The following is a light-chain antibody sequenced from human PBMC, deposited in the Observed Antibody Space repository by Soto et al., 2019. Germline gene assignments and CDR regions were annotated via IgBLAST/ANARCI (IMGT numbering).Light chain of an antibody. J-gene: IGLJ2*01. CDR2: EVS. CDR1: SSDVGGYNY. CDR3: SSQAGSDSLMV. V-gene: IGLV2-8*01. Sequence: QSALTQPASVSGSPGQSITFSCTGTSSDVGGYNYVSWYQHHPGKAPKLMIYEVSNRPSGVPDRFSGSKSANTASLTVSGLQDEDEAEYYCSSQAGSDSLMVFGGGTKLTVL.